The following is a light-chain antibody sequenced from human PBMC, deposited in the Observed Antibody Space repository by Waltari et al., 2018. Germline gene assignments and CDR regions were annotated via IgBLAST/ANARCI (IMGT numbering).Light chain of an antibody. J-gene: IGKJ1*01. V-gene: IGKV4-1*01. CDR1: QSVLYSSNNKNY. Sequence: DIVMTQSPDSLAVSLGERATINCKSSQSVLYSSNNKNYLAWYQQKPGQPPKLLIYWASTREAGVPDRFSGSGSCTDFTLASSSLQAEDVAVYYCQQYYSTPWTFDQVTKVEIK. CDR3: QQYYSTPWT. CDR2: WAS.